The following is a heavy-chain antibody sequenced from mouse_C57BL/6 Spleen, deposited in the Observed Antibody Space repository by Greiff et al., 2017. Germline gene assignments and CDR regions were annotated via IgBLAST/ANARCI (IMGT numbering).Heavy chain of an antibody. Sequence: EVMLVESGGGLVQSGRSLRLSCATSGFTFSDFYMEWVRQAPGKGLEWIAASRNKANDYTTEYSASVKGRFIVSRDTSQSILYLQMNALRAEDTAIYYCARGRYYYGLDYWGQGTTLTVSS. V-gene: IGHV7-1*01. CDR2: SRNKANDYTT. J-gene: IGHJ2*01. CDR3: ARGRYYYGLDY. CDR1: GFTFSDFY. D-gene: IGHD1-1*01.